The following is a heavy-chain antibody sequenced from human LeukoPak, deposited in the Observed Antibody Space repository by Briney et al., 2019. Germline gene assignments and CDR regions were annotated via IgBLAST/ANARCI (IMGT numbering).Heavy chain of an antibody. CDR2: ISYDGSNK. CDR1: GFTFSSYA. J-gene: IGHJ4*02. V-gene: IGHV3-30-3*01. D-gene: IGHD7-27*01. Sequence: GRSLRLSCAASGFTFSSYAMHWVRQAPGKGLEWVAVISYDGSNKYYADSVKGRFTISRDNSKNTLYLQMNSLRAEDTAVYYCARWGIPRCLDYWGQGTLVTVSS. CDR3: ARWGIPRCLDY.